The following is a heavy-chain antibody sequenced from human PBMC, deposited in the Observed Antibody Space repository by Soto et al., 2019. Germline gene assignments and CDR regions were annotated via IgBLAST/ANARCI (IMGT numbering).Heavy chain of an antibody. CDR3: ARATNGYYSFDY. Sequence: SETLSLTCIVSGVSIGSGAYYWSWIRQHPGEGLEWIGYIYYNGSTYYNPSLRSRVTILVDTSQNHFSLRLTSVTAADTAVYSCARATNGYYSFDYWGLGTLVTVSS. J-gene: IGHJ4*01. V-gene: IGHV4-31*03. CDR1: GVSIGSGAYY. D-gene: IGHD3-3*01. CDR2: IYYNGST.